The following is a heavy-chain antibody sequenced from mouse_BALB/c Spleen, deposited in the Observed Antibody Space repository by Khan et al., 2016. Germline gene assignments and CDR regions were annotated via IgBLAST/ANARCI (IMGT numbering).Heavy chain of an antibody. V-gene: IGHV5-17*02. Sequence: EVELVESGGGLVQPGGSRKLSCAASGFTFSSFGMHWVRQAPEKGLEWVAYISSGSSTIYYEDTVKGRLTISRDNPKNTLFLQMTSLRSEDTAMYYCAVGLRYAMDYWGQGTSVTVSS. CDR1: GFTFSSFG. CDR3: AVGLRYAMDY. D-gene: IGHD3-1*01. CDR2: ISSGSSTI. J-gene: IGHJ4*01.